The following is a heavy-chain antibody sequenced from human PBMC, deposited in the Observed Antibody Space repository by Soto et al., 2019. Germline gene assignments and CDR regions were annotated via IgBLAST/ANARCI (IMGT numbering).Heavy chain of an antibody. J-gene: IGHJ6*02. CDR3: AKDRTTSYYYYGMDV. CDR1: GFTFSSYA. Sequence: PGGSLRLSCAASGFTFSSYAMSWVRQAPGKGLEWVSAISGSGCSTYYADSVTGRFTISRDNSKNTLYLQMNSLRAEDTAVYYCAKDRTTSYYYYGMDVWGQGATVTVSS. CDR2: ISGSGCST. V-gene: IGHV3-23*01.